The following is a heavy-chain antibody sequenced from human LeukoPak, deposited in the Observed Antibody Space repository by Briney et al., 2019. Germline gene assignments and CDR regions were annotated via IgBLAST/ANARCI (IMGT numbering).Heavy chain of an antibody. CDR3: AREYYDSSGLDY. CDR1: GYTFTGYY. V-gene: IGHV1-2*02. CDR2: INPNSGGI. Sequence: ASVKASCKASGYTFTGYYMHWVRQAPGQGLEWMGWINPNSGGINYAQKFQGRVTMTRDTSISTAYMELSRLRADDTAVYYCAREYYDSSGLDYWGQGTLVTVSS. D-gene: IGHD3-22*01. J-gene: IGHJ4*02.